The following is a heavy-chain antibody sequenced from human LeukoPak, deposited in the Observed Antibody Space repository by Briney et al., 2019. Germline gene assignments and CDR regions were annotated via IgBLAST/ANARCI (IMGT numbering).Heavy chain of an antibody. V-gene: IGHV3-30-3*01. D-gene: IGHD6-13*01. CDR3: ARGETDSSSWYGILRYFDY. Sequence: GGSLRLSCAASGFTFSSYAMHWVRQAPGKGLEWVAVISYDGSNKYYADSVKGRFTISRDNSKNTLYLQMNSLRAEDTAVYYCARGETDSSSWYGILRYFDYWGQGTLVTVSS. CDR1: GFTFSSYA. CDR2: ISYDGSNK. J-gene: IGHJ4*02.